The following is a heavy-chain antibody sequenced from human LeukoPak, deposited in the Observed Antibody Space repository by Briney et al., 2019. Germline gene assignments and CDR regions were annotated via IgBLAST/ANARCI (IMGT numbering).Heavy chain of an antibody. CDR3: AREVQGGPFVVSIPFDY. CDR1: GFTFSSYD. V-gene: IGHV3-48*03. J-gene: IGHJ4*02. D-gene: IGHD2-21*01. CDR2: SSSSGSAT. Sequence: PGGSLRLSCAAAGFTFSSYDMNWVRQAPGKGLEWISYSSSSGSATFYADSVRGRFTISRDSAKSSLHLQMNSLRAEDTAVYYCAREVQGGPFVVSIPFDYWGQGTLVTVSS.